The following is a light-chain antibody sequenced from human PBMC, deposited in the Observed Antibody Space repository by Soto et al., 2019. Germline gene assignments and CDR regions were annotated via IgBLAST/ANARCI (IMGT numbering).Light chain of an antibody. V-gene: IGKV3-20*01. CDR2: DAS. CDR3: QHYGSSPHT. CDR1: QSISSY. J-gene: IGKJ3*01. Sequence: EIVLTQSPGTLSLSPGERATLSCRASQSISSYLAWYQQEPGQAPRLLIYDASNRATDIPDRFSGSGSGTDFTLTISRLEPEDFAVYYCQHYGSSPHTFGPGTKVDIK.